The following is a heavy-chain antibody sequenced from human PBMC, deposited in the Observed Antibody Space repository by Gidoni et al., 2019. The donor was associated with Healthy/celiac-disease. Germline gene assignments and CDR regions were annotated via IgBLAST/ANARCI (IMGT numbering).Heavy chain of an antibody. CDR3: AKGGQRPDY. D-gene: IGHD6-25*01. J-gene: IGHJ4*02. V-gene: IGHV3-30*18. Sequence: QVQLVESGGGVVQPGRSLRLSCSASGFTFSSYGRHWVRQAPGKGLEWVAVISYDGSNKYYADSVKGRFTISRDNSKNTLYLQMNSLRAEDTAVYYCAKGGQRPDYWGQGTLVTVPS. CDR1: GFTFSSYG. CDR2: ISYDGSNK.